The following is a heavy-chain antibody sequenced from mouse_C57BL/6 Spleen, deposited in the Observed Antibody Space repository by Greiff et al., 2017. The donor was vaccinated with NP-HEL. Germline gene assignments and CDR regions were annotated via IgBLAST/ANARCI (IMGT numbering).Heavy chain of an antibody. J-gene: IGHJ4*01. CDR3: ARIPIYYAMDY. Sequence: QVQLQQSGPELVKPGASVKISCKASGYAFSSSWMNWVKQRPGKGLEWIGRIYPGDGDTNYNGKFKGKATLTADKSSSTAYMQLSSLTSEDSAVYFCARIPIYYAMDYWGQGTSVTVSS. CDR2: IYPGDGDT. V-gene: IGHV1-82*01. CDR1: GYAFSSSW.